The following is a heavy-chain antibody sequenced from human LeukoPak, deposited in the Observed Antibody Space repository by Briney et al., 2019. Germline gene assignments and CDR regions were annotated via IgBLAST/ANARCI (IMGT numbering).Heavy chain of an antibody. CDR3: AGHHPRNTVDF. V-gene: IGHV4-59*08. CDR1: GGSISSFY. D-gene: IGHD2/OR15-2a*01. J-gene: IGHJ4*02. Sequence: SQTLSPTCTVSGGSISSFYCSCIRQPQGNLLEWIAYISDRGSINYNPSPKRRVTISLDTSKNQFSLKLSSVTAADTAVYYCAGHHPRNTVDFWGQGTLVTVSS. CDR2: ISDRGSI.